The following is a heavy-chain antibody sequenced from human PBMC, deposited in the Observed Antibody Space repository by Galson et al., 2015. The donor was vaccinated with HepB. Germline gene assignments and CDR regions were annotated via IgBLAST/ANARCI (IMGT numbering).Heavy chain of an antibody. V-gene: IGHV3-15*05. D-gene: IGHD6-19*01. CDR2: IKSITNGGTT. J-gene: IGHJ3*01. Sequence: SLRLSCAASGFTCNNAWMSWVRQAPGKGLEWVGRIKSITNGGTTDYPAPVKGRFTISGDDSKNTLYLQMNSLKTEDTTVYYCVTEGSGWYGAFDLWGRGTMVTVSS. CDR3: VTEGSGWYGAFDL. CDR1: GFTCNNAW.